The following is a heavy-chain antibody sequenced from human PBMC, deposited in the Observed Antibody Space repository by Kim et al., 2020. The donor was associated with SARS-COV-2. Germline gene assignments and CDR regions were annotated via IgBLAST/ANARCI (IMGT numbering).Heavy chain of an antibody. Sequence: SQTLSLTCAISGDSVSSNSAAWNWIRQSPSRGLEWLGRTYYRSKWYNDYAVSVKSRITINPDTSKNQFSLQLNSVTPEDTAVYYCARGPSSSWYYYYYGMDVWGQGTTVTVSS. J-gene: IGHJ6*02. CDR1: GDSVSSNSAA. CDR3: ARGPSSSWYYYYYGMDV. CDR2: TYYRSKWYN. D-gene: IGHD6-13*01. V-gene: IGHV6-1*01.